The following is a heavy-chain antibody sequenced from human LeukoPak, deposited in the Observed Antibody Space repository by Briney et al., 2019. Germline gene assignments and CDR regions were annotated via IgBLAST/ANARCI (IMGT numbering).Heavy chain of an antibody. J-gene: IGHJ4*02. D-gene: IGHD6-19*01. CDR3: AKAVAGHFDY. Sequence: PGGSLRLSCAASGFTFSSYGMQWVRQAPGKGLEWVSSISSSSSYIYYADSVKGRFTISRDNAKNSLYLQMNSLRAEDTAVYYCAKAVAGHFDYWGQGTLVTVSS. V-gene: IGHV3-21*01. CDR1: GFTFSSYG. CDR2: ISSSSSYI.